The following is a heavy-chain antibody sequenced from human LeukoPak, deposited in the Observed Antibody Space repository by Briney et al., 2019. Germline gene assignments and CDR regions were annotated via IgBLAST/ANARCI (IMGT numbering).Heavy chain of an antibody. CDR2: INHSGRT. D-gene: IGHD3-10*01. V-gene: IGHV4-34*01. J-gene: IGHJ5*02. CDR3: ARRLYGSGKIDP. Sequence: SETLSLTCAVYGGSFSGHYWSWIRQPPGKGLEWIGEINHSGRTNYIPSLMSRVTVSVDTSKNQFSLRLSSVTAADTAVYYCARRLYGSGKIDPWGQGTLVTVSS. CDR1: GGSFSGHY.